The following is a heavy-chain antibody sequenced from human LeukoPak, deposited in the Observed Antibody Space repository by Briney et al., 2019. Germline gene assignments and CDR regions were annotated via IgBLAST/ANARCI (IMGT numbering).Heavy chain of an antibody. Sequence: RGSLRLSCTASGFTFGGYAMTWVRQAPGKGLEWVSSISGGSEDSYYTDSVKGRFTISRDNSRSTLYLQMNSLRADDTAVYYCGRTIAQYSNSWLYYFYGLDVWGQGTTVTVSS. D-gene: IGHD6-13*01. CDR1: GFTFGGYA. V-gene: IGHV3-23*01. J-gene: IGHJ6*02. CDR3: GRTIAQYSNSWLYYFYGLDV. CDR2: ISGGSEDS.